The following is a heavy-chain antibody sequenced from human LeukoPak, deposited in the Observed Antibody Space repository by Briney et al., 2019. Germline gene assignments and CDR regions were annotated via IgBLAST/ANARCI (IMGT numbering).Heavy chain of an antibody. D-gene: IGHD4/OR15-4a*01. CDR3: AKDLSCSY. CDR2: VSERGDSH. V-gene: IGHV3-23*01. Sequence: AGSLTLACAASGFTFNTNSNAMSWVRQAPGKGLEWVSRVSERGDSHYYADSVKRRPTISRDISKNTLYLQMNSLRDDDTAVYYCAKDLSCSYWGQGTLVTVSS. J-gene: IGHJ4*02. CDR1: GFTFNTNSNA.